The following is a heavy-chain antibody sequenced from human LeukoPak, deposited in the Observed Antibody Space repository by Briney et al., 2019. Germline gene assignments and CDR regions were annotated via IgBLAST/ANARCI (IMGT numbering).Heavy chain of an antibody. CDR3: ARDGLVVVPAAIFGPLNERHHYFDY. CDR1: GFTFSSYA. CDR2: ISYDGSNK. V-gene: IGHV3-30-3*01. J-gene: IGHJ4*02. D-gene: IGHD2-2*01. Sequence: GGSLRLSCAASGFTFSSYAMHWVRQAPGKGLEWVAVISYDGSNKYYADSVKGRFTISRDNSKNTLYLQMNSLRAEHTAVYYCARDGLVVVPAAIFGPLNERHHYFDYWGQGTLVTVSS.